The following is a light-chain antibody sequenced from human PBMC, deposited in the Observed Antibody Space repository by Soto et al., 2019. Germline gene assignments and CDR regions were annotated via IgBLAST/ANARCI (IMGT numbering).Light chain of an antibody. CDR2: DAS. CDR3: QQYGSSPFT. Sequence: EIVLTQSPGTLSLSPGQRATLSCRASHSINNNYLAWYQQKPGQAPRLLIYDASSRATGIPDRFSGSGSGTDFTLTISRLEPEDFAVYSCQQYGSSPFTFGGGTKVEIK. V-gene: IGKV3-20*01. CDR1: HSINNNY. J-gene: IGKJ4*01.